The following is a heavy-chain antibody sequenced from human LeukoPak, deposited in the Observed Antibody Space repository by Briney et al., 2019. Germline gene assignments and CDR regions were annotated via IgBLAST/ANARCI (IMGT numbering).Heavy chain of an antibody. V-gene: IGHV3-53*01. CDR1: GFTVSSNG. D-gene: IGHD1-26*01. Sequence: GGSLRLSCAASGFTVSSNGMNWVRQAPGKGLEWVSVIYSGGNTFYADSVKGRFTISRDNSKNTLYLQMNSLRAEDTAVYYCAKNFFGWGGELRYDGMDVWGQGTTVTVSS. J-gene: IGHJ6*02. CDR2: IYSGGNT. CDR3: AKNFFGWGGELRYDGMDV.